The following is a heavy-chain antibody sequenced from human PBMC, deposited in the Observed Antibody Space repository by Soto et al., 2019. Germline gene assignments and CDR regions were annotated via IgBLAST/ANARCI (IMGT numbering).Heavy chain of an antibody. CDR3: ARADYGGNSVPFYYGMEV. V-gene: IGHV3-33*01. CDR1: GFTFSGHG. Sequence: GGSLRLSCAASGFTFSGHGMHWVRQAPGKGLEWVAGIWYDGSNEDYAESVKGRFTIPRDNSKNTLWLQMNSLRAEDTAVYYCARADYGGNSVPFYYGMEVWGQGTTVTVSS. J-gene: IGHJ6*02. CDR2: IWYDGSNE. D-gene: IGHD4-17*01.